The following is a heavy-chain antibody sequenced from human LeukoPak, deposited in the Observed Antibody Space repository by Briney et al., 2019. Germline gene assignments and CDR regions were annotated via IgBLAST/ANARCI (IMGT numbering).Heavy chain of an antibody. D-gene: IGHD3-22*01. V-gene: IGHV3-21*01. CDR2: ISSSSSYI. CDR3: ARDHYYDSSGYYYYGPFDY. CDR1: GFTFSSYS. J-gene: IGHJ4*02. Sequence: GGSLRLSCAASGFTFSSYSMYWVRQAPGKGLEWVSSISSSSSYIYYADSVKGRFTISRDNAKNSLYLQMNSLRAEDTAVYYCARDHYYDSSGYYYYGPFDYWGQGTLVTVSS.